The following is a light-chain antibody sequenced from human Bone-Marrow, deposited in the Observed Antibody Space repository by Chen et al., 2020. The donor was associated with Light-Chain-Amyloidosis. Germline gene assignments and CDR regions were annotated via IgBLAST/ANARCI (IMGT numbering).Light chain of an antibody. J-gene: IGLJ3*02. Sequence: NFMLTQPHSVSESPGKTVIISCTRSSGSIATNYVQWYQQRPGSSPTTVIYEDDQRPSGVTDQCSGAIDRSSNSASLTLSGLKTEDEDDDYWQSYQGSGEGVFGGGTKLTVL. CDR3: QSYQGSGEGV. CDR1: SGSIATNY. V-gene: IGLV6-57*01. CDR2: EDD.